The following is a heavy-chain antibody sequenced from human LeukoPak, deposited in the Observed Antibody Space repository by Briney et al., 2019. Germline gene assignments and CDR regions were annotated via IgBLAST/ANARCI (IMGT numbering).Heavy chain of an antibody. CDR2: IRYDGSNK. D-gene: IGHD6-19*01. V-gene: IGHV3-30*02. Sequence: PGGSLRLSCAASGFTFSSYSMNWVRQAPGKGLEWVAFIRYDGSNKYYADSVKGRFTISRDNSKNTLYLQMNSLRAEDTAVYYCAKDLTPRIAVAGRDVYWGQGALVTVSS. CDR1: GFTFSSYS. CDR3: AKDLTPRIAVAGRDVY. J-gene: IGHJ4*02.